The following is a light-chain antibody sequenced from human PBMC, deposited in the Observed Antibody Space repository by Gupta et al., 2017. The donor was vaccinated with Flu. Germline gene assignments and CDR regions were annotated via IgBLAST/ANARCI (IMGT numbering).Light chain of an antibody. CDR2: DDS. CDR1: NIGSKS. V-gene: IGLV3-21*02. J-gene: IGLJ1*01. CDR3: QVWDTSDHLFV. Sequence: SFVLTQPPSVSVAPGQTARITCGANNIGSKSVHWYQQRPGQAPVLVVFDDSDRPSGIPERFSGSNSGNTATLTIGRVEAGEEADYYCQVWDTSDHLFVFGTGTKVTVL.